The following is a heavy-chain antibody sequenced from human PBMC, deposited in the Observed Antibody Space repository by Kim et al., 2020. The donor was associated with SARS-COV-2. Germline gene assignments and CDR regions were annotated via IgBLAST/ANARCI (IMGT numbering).Heavy chain of an antibody. D-gene: IGHD2-15*01. CDR3: ARLCSGGSCNQDY. Sequence: SPSLRSRVTMSVDTSKNQFSLKLSSVTAADAAVYYCARLCSGGSCNQDYWGQGTLVTVSS. J-gene: IGHJ4*02. V-gene: IGHV4-39*01.